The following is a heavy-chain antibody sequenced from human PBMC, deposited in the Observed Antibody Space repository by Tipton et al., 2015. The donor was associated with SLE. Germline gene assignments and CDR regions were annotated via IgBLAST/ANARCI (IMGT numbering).Heavy chain of an antibody. V-gene: IGHV4-34*01. CDR2: INHSGST. J-gene: IGHJ4*02. D-gene: IGHD2-21*01. CDR1: GGSFSGYS. Sequence: TLSLTCAVYGGSFSGYSWSWIRKPPGKGLEWVGEINHSGSTNYNPSLLSRVIMSVDTSQKQFSLRLRSVTAADTAVYYCARRRFQSAPDYWGQGTLVSVSS. CDR3: ARRRFQSAPDY.